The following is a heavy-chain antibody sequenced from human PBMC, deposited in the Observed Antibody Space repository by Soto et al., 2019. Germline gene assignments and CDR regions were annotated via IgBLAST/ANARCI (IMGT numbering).Heavy chain of an antibody. J-gene: IGHJ4*02. D-gene: IGHD3-10*01. CDR2: ISVYNGNI. CDR1: GYMFNTYG. Sequence: QVQLLQSGAEVKKPGASVKVSCKASGYMFNTYGITWVRQAPGQGIEWMGWISVYNGNIDYAQKFEGRVTMTTDTSTSTAYMELKSLTSVDTAVYYCARTYGSGDYFLPFEYWGQGTPVSVSS. CDR3: ARTYGSGDYFLPFEY. V-gene: IGHV1-18*01.